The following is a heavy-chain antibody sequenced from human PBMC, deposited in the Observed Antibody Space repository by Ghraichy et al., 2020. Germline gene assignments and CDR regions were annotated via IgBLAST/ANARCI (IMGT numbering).Heavy chain of an antibody. J-gene: IGHJ6*02. D-gene: IGHD3-3*01. CDR1: GYSFTSYW. V-gene: IGHV5-51*01. Sequence: GESLNISCKGSGYSFTSYWIGWVRQMPGKGLEWMGIIYPGDSDTRYSPSFQGQVTISADKSISTAYLQWSSLKASDTAMYYCARDSPYDFWSGNHYYYGMDVWGQGTTVTVSS. CDR3: ARDSPYDFWSGNHYYYGMDV. CDR2: IYPGDSDT.